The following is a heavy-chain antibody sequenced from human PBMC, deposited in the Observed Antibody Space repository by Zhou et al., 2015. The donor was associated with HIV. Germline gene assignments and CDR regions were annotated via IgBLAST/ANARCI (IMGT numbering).Heavy chain of an antibody. D-gene: IGHD3-16*02. CDR1: GYTFTSYG. J-gene: IGHJ3*02. CDR2: ISADNGNT. V-gene: IGHV1-18*01. Sequence: QVQLVQSGAEVKKPGASVKVSCKASGYTFTSYGISWVRQAPGQGLEWMGWISADNGNTNYAQRLQGRVTMTTDTSTSTAYMELRSLRSDDTAVYYCARGVSMITFGDLSLILFIMSFDIWGQGTMVTSLQ. CDR3: ARGVSMITFGDLSLILFIMSFDI.